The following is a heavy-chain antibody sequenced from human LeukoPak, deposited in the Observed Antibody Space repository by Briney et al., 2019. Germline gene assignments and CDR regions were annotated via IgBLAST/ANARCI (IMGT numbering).Heavy chain of an antibody. CDR1: GFTFSSYG. V-gene: IGHV3-30*18. Sequence: GRSLRLSCAASGFTFSSYGMHWVRQAPGKGLEWVAVISYDGSNKYYIDSVKGRFTISRDNSKNTLYLQMNSLRAEDTAVYYCAKGTRAFDIWGQGTMVTVSS. CDR3: AKGTRAFDI. D-gene: IGHD3/OR15-3a*01. J-gene: IGHJ3*02. CDR2: ISYDGSNK.